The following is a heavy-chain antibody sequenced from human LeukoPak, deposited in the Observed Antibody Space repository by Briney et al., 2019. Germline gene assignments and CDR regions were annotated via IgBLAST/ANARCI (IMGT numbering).Heavy chain of an antibody. J-gene: IGHJ3*02. D-gene: IGHD3-16*01. CDR2: IYYSGST. V-gene: IGHV4-39*01. Sequence: SETLSLTCTVSGGSISSSSYYWGWIRQSPGKGPEWIGSIYYSGSTYYNPSLKSRVTISVDTSKNQFSLKLSSVTAADTAVYYCARLRTFRPNDAFDIWGQGTMVTVSS. CDR3: ARLRTFRPNDAFDI. CDR1: GGSISSSSYY.